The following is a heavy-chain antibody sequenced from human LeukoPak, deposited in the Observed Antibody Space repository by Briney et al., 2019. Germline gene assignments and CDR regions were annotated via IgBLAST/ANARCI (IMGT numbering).Heavy chain of an antibody. Sequence: GGSLRLSCAASGFTLSSYAMNWVRQAPGKGLEWVSAISGSGGSTYYADSVKGRFTISRDNSKNTLYLQMNSLRAEDTAVYYCAKPYSSSWSPFDNWGQGTLVTVSS. CDR2: ISGSGGST. CDR3: AKPYSSSWSPFDN. V-gene: IGHV3-23*01. D-gene: IGHD6-13*01. J-gene: IGHJ4*02. CDR1: GFTLSSYA.